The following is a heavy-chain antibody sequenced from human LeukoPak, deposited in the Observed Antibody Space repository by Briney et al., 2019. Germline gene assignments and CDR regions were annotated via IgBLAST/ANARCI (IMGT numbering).Heavy chain of an antibody. V-gene: IGHV1-8*01. CDR2: MNPNSGNT. CDR3: ARRRFLDGFDP. Sequence: ASVTVSYKASGYTFTRYDINWVRQAAGQGLEWMGWMNPNSGNTGYAQKFQGRVTMTRNTSISTAYMELSSLRSEDTAVYYCARRRFLDGFDPWGQGTLVTVSS. D-gene: IGHD3-3*01. J-gene: IGHJ5*02. CDR1: GYTFTRYD.